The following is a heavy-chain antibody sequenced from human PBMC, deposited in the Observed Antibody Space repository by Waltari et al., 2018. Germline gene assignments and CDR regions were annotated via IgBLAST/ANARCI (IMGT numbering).Heavy chain of an antibody. J-gene: IGHJ4*02. V-gene: IGHV3-49*04. CDR1: NFDFGEYG. D-gene: IGHD3-9*01. CDR3: TRVLRYFDWSTKDY. Sequence: EVLLVESGGGMVQPGRSLPLSCAAYNFDFGEYGRSWVRQAPGKGLDWVGFIRIKAYGETTEYAASVKGRFIISRDDSRSIAYLQMNSLKTEDTAVYYCTRVLRYFDWSTKDYWGQGTLVTVSS. CDR2: IRIKAYGETT.